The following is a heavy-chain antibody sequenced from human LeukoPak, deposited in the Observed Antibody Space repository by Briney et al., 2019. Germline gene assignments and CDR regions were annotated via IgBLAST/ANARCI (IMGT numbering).Heavy chain of an antibody. D-gene: IGHD3-22*01. CDR3: ARENYDSSGYYYGWFDP. V-gene: IGHV1-18*01. CDR2: ISGYNGYT. Sequence: ASVKVSCKASGYTFTSYGISWVRQAPGQGLEWMGWISGYNGYTHYAHNLQGRVTMTTDTSTSTAYMELRSLRSDDTAVYYCARENYDSSGYYYGWFDPWGQGTLVTVSS. J-gene: IGHJ5*02. CDR1: GYTFTSYG.